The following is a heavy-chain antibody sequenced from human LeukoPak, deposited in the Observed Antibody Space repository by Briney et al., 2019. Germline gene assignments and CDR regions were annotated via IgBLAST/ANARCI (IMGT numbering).Heavy chain of an antibody. CDR1: GGSISSSSYY. CDR3: ARQPLRTGGDY. J-gene: IGHJ4*02. V-gene: IGHV4-39*01. CDR2: IYYSGST. D-gene: IGHD1-1*01. Sequence: SETLSLTYTVSGGSISSSSYYWGWIRQPPGKGLEWIGSIYYSGSTYYNPSLKSRVTISVDTSKNQFSLKLSSVTAADTAVYYCARQPLRTGGDYWGQGTLVTVSS.